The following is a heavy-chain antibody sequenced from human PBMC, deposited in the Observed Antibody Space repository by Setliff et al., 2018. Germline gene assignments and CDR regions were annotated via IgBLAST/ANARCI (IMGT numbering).Heavy chain of an antibody. CDR2: ILPLFGSA. CDR3: ARGPISGSGTYYGAD. D-gene: IGHD3-10*01. J-gene: IGHJ4*02. CDR1: GGTLRTYA. Sequence: SVKVSCKASGGTLRTYAFNWVRQAPGQGLEWVRGILPLFGSATYARKFQGRVTITADESTSTTYMEVSSLTSEDTAEYFCARGPISGSGTYYGADWGQGTPVTVSS. V-gene: IGHV1-69*13.